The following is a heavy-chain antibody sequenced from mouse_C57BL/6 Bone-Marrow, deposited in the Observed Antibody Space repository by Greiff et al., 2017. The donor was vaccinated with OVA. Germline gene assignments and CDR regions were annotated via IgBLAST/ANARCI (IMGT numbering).Heavy chain of an antibody. V-gene: IGHV14-2*01. J-gene: IGHJ3*01. CDR1: GFTITDYY. Sequence: EVQGVESGAELVKPGASVKLSCPASGFTITDYYMHWVKQRTEQGLEWIGRIDPEDGETKSAPKFQGKATITADKSSNTAYLQLSSLTSEDTAVYYCARYRLLQGAVWGQGTLVTVSA. D-gene: IGHD2-3*01. CDR3: ARYRLLQGAV. CDR2: IDPEDGET.